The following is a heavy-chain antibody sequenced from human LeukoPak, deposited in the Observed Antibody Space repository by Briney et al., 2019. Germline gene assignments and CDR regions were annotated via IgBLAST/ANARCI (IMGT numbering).Heavy chain of an antibody. J-gene: IGHJ4*02. Sequence: GGSLRLSCAASGFTFSSYSMNWVRQAPGKGLEWVSSISSSSSYIYYADSVKGRFTISRDNSKNTLYLQMNSLRAEDTAVYYCAKGWAIVVVVAAADYWGQGTLVTVSS. CDR2: ISSSSSYI. CDR1: GFTFSSYS. CDR3: AKGWAIVVVVAAADY. D-gene: IGHD2-15*01. V-gene: IGHV3-21*04.